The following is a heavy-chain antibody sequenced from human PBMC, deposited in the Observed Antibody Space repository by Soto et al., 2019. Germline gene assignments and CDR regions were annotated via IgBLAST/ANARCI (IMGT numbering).Heavy chain of an antibody. CDR3: AREFRRDGS. V-gene: IGHV1-8*01. CDR1: GYTFTSYD. J-gene: IGHJ5*02. CDR2: MNPNSGNI. D-gene: IGHD5-12*01. Sequence: QVQLVQSGAEVKKPGASVKVSCEASGYTFTSYDINWVRQATGQGLEWMGYMNPNSGNIGYAQEFQGRVTMTWNTSISTAYMELTSLKSEDTALYYCAREFRRDGSWGQGTLVTVSS.